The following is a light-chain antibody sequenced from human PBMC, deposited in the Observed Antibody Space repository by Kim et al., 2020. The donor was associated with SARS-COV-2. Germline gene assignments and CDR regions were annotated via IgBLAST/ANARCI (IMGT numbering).Light chain of an antibody. CDR3: NSRDSSGNHHWV. J-gene: IGLJ3*02. V-gene: IGLV3-19*01. Sequence: LGRTVRIKCQGDSLRSYYASWYQQKPGQAPVLVIYGKNNRPSGIPDRFSGSSSGNTASLTITGAQAEDEADYYCNSRDSSGNHHWVFGGGTKVTVL. CDR1: SLRSYY. CDR2: GKN.